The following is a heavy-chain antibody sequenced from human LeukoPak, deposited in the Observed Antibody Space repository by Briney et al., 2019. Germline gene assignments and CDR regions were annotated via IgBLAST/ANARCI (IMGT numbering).Heavy chain of an antibody. CDR3: ARADVRGIFDY. CDR1: GGSFSGYY. Sequence: PSETLSLTCAVYGGSFSGYYWSWIRQPPGKGLGWIGEINHSGSTNYNPSLKSRVTISVDTSKNQFSLKLSSVTAADTAVYYCARADVRGIFDYWGQGTLVTVSS. CDR2: INHSGST. V-gene: IGHV4-34*01. J-gene: IGHJ4*02.